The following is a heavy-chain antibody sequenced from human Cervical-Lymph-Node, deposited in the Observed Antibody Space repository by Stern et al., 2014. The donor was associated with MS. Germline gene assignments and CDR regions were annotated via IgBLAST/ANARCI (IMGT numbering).Heavy chain of an antibody. CDR1: GYTLTNHY. V-gene: IGHV1-46*01. D-gene: IGHD6-13*01. CDR3: ARDIAAAATGFDY. J-gene: IGHJ4*02. Sequence: VQLVESGAAVREPGNSVKVSCKTSGYTLTNHYIHWVRQAPGQGLAWMGIISPTTGITTHAQKFQGRVTMTRDTATSTVYMDLSSLRSEDTAVYFCARDIAAAATGFDYWGQGTLLTVSS. CDR2: ISPTTGIT.